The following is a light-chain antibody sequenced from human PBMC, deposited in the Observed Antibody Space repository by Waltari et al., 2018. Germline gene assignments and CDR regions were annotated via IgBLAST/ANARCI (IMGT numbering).Light chain of an antibody. CDR3: QKDNSAPLT. J-gene: IGKJ4*01. Sequence: DIQMTQSPSSLSASVGDRVTITCRASQGISKSLAWYQQKPGKVPKLLIYAASTLQSGVPSRFSGRGSGTDFTLTVSSLQPEDVATYYCQKDNSAPLTFGGGTNVEIK. V-gene: IGKV1-27*01. CDR1: QGISKS. CDR2: AAS.